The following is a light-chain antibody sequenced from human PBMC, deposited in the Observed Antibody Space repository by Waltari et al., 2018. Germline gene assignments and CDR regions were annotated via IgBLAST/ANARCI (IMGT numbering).Light chain of an antibody. CDR2: DVD. V-gene: IGLV2-11*01. Sequence: HSALTQVRSVSASPGQSVTISCTGSSTHVGAYNFVSWYQPLPGKAPELMSYDVDQPHAGVPDRFSGSKSGNTASLAISGLLAEDEACYHCWSYAGSYTGVFGGGTKLTVL. CDR3: WSYAGSYTGV. J-gene: IGLJ3*02. CDR1: STHVGAYNF.